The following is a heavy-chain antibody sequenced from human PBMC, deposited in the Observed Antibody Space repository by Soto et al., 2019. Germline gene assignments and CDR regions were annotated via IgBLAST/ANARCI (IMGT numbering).Heavy chain of an antibody. V-gene: IGHV3-73*01. Sequence: EVQLVESGGGSVQPGGSVRLSCAASGFFFNGPAIHWVRQASGKGLEWVDRIRNQAKNYETVYAATMEGRSTISRDDSKNTAYLQMNSLKAEDSAVYCCTPAYVWGQGTLVTVPS. J-gene: IGHJ4*02. CDR1: GFFFNGPA. D-gene: IGHD3-16*01. CDR2: IRNQAKNYET. CDR3: TPAYV.